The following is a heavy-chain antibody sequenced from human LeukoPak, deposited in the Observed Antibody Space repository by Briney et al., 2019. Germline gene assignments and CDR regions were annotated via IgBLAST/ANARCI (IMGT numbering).Heavy chain of an antibody. Sequence: PGGSLRLSCGASGFTFSNYIMSWVRQGPGRGLEWISGIRGTTGKTYYADSVKGRFSISRDNSKNTLYLQMDRLRAEDTAVYYCAKGGGETTVEVSAAGVFQYWGQGTLVTVSS. V-gene: IGHV3-23*01. CDR3: AKGGGETTVEVSAAGVFQY. CDR1: GFTFSNYI. D-gene: IGHD4-11*01. CDR2: IRGTTGKT. J-gene: IGHJ4*02.